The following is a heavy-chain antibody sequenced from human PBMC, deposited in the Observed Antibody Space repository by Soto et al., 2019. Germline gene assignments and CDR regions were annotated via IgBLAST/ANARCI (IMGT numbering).Heavy chain of an antibody. CDR2: IWYDGSNK. V-gene: IGHV3-33*01. CDR1: GFTFSSSG. Sequence: QVQLVESGGGVVQPGRSLRLSCAASGFTFSSSGMHWVRPAPGKGLVWVAVIWYDGSNKYYADSVKGRFTISRDNSNNTLYQQMTSLRAEDTAVYYCARDRLGAFDYWGQGTLVTVSS. D-gene: IGHD3-16*01. J-gene: IGHJ4*02. CDR3: ARDRLGAFDY.